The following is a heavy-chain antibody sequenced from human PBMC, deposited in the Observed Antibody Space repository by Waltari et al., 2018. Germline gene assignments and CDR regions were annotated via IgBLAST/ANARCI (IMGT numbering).Heavy chain of an antibody. CDR3: ARGTRGSTSCYFDY. CDR2: INNNKFT. J-gene: IGHJ4*02. Sequence: QVQLQESGPGLVEPSQTLSLACTVSGGSSSSGDYYWSWIRQHPGKGLEWIGYINNNKFTFPNPALKGRVTISVDTSKNQFSLKLTSVTAADTAVYYCARGTRGSTSCYFDYWGQGTLVTVSS. V-gene: IGHV4-31*03. CDR1: GGSSSSGDYY. D-gene: IGHD2-2*01.